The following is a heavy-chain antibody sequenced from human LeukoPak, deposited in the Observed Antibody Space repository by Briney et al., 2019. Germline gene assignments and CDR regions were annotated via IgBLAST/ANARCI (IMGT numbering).Heavy chain of an antibody. Sequence: GSLRLSCAASGFTFSSYAVSWVRQPPGKGLEWIGEINHSGSTNYNPSLKSRVTISVDTSKNQFSLKLSSVTAADTAVYYCARGIYAGVFDYWGQGTLVTVSS. V-gene: IGHV4-34*01. CDR1: GFTFSSYA. CDR2: INHSGST. J-gene: IGHJ4*02. CDR3: ARGIYAGVFDY. D-gene: IGHD3-10*01.